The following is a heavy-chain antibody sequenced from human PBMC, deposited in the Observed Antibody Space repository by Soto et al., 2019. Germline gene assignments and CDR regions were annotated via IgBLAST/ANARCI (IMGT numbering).Heavy chain of an antibody. CDR1: GGTFSSYA. J-gene: IGHJ6*02. CDR3: ARDSYSSSSHYYYGMDV. Sequence: QVQLVQSGAEVKKPGSSVKVSCKASGGTFSSYAISWVRQAPGQGLEWMGGIIPIFGTANYAQKFQGRVTITADESTSTAYMELSSLRSEDTTVYYCARDSYSSSSHYYYGMDVWGQGTTVTVSS. V-gene: IGHV1-69*01. CDR2: IIPIFGTA. D-gene: IGHD6-6*01.